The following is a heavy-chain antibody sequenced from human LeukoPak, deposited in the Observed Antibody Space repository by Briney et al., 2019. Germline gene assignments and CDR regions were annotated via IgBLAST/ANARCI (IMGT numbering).Heavy chain of an antibody. D-gene: IGHD1-26*01. CDR1: GFTFSRYA. J-gene: IGHJ3*02. CDR2: IWYDGTEK. CDR3: AKATGSYGDDAFDI. Sequence: GRSLRLSCAASGFTFSRYAMHRVRQAPGKGLEWVAVIWYDGTEKSYANSAKGRFTISRDNSKNTLHLEMNSLRVEDTAVYYCAKATGSYGDDAFDIWGQGTMVTVSS. V-gene: IGHV3-33*06.